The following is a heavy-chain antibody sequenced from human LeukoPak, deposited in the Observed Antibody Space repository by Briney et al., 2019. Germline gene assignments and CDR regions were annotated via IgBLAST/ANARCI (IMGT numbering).Heavy chain of an antibody. V-gene: IGHV4-61*02. Sequence: SETLSLTCTVSGGSIRSGYYHWRWIRQPAGKGLEWIGRIYSSGSTNYNPSLKSRVTISVDTSKNQCSLKLSSVTAADTAVYYCTRDSGNYQWFAFWGQGTLVTVSS. D-gene: IGHD1-26*01. CDR1: GGSIRSGYYH. J-gene: IGHJ4*02. CDR3: TRDSGNYQWFAF. CDR2: IYSSGST.